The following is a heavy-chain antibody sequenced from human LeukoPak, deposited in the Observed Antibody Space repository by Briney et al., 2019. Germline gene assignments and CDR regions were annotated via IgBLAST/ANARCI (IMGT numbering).Heavy chain of an antibody. CDR3: AREGCSSTSCGWFDP. Sequence: ASVKVSCKASGYAFTSYGISWVRQAPGQGLEWMGWISAYNGNTNYAQKLQGRVTMTTDTSTSTAYMELRSLRSDDTAVYYCAREGCSSTSCGWFDPWGQGTLVTVSS. J-gene: IGHJ5*02. CDR2: ISAYNGNT. D-gene: IGHD2-2*01. V-gene: IGHV1-18*01. CDR1: GYAFTSYG.